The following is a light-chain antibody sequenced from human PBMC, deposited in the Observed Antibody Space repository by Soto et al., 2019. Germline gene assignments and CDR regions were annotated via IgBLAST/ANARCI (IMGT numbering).Light chain of an antibody. J-gene: IGKJ5*01. CDR1: QSVSSSY. CDR3: QQRKNWQVT. Sequence: IVWTQFPGTLAVYHGERATLSCRASQSVSSSYLAWYQQKPGQAPRLLIYGASSRATGIPDRFSGSGSGTDFTLTISSLEPEDFAVYYCQQRKNWQVTFGQGTRLEIK. V-gene: IGKV3D-20*02. CDR2: GAS.